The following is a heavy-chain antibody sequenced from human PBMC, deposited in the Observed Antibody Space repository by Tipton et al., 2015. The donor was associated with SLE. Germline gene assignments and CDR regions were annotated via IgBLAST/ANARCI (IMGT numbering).Heavy chain of an antibody. CDR2: MNPNSGNT. CDR1: GYIFTNYD. Sequence: QLVQSGAEVKEPGASVKVSCRASGYIFTNYDINWVRLATGQGLEWMGWMNPNSGNTGYAQKFQGRVTLTRNTSVPTVDLELTSLRSDDTAVYYCARGGATLLFTMSPHGFDFWGQGTMVTVSS. CDR3: ARGGATLLFTMSPHGFDF. J-gene: IGHJ4*03. D-gene: IGHD3-10*02. V-gene: IGHV1-8*02.